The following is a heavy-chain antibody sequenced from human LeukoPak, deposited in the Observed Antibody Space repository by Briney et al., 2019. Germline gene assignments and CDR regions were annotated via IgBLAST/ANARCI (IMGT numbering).Heavy chain of an antibody. Sequence: GESLKISCKGSGYSFTSYWIGWVRQMPGKGLEWMGIIYPGDSDTRYSPSFQGQVTISADKSISTAYLQWSSLKASDTAMYYCAGFYGSGSHTAYFDYWGQGTLVTVSS. D-gene: IGHD3-10*01. CDR3: AGFYGSGSHTAYFDY. CDR2: IYPGDSDT. J-gene: IGHJ4*02. CDR1: GYSFTSYW. V-gene: IGHV5-51*01.